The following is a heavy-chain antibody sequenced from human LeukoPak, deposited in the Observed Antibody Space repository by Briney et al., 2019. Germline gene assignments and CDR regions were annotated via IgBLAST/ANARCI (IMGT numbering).Heavy chain of an antibody. J-gene: IGHJ4*02. CDR3: ARAPGPPPYLDY. CDR2: ISSNGGST. V-gene: IGHV3-64*01. D-gene: IGHD3-10*01. Sequence: PGGSLRLSCAASGFTFSSYAMHWVRQAPGKGLEYVSAISSNGGSTYYANSVKGRFTISRDNSKNTLYLQMGSLRAEDMAVYYCARAPGPPPYLDYWGQGTLVTVSS. CDR1: GFTFSSYA.